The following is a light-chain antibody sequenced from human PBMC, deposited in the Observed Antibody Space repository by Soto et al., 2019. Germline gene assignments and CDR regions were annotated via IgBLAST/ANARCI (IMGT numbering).Light chain of an antibody. CDR2: DAS. J-gene: IGKJ5*01. V-gene: IGKV3-11*01. CDR1: QTVSTY. Sequence: ETVLTQSPGTLSLSPGERATLSCRASQTVSTYLAWYQQKPGQAPRLLIHDASSRATGIPARFSGSGSGTDFTLTITSLEPEDFAVYYCQQRTAWPPSITFGQGTRLENK. CDR3: QQRTAWPPSIT.